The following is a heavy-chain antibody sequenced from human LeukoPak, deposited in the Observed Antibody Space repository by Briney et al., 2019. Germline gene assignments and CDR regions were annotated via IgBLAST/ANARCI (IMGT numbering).Heavy chain of an antibody. CDR3: ARESGTLGTYWAFDY. CDR1: GFTFSSYS. D-gene: IGHD7-27*01. CDR2: ISSSSSYI. J-gene: IGHJ4*02. Sequence: GGSLRLSCAASGFTFSSYSMNWVRQAPGKGLEWVSSISSSSSYIYYADSVKGRFTISRDNAKNSLYLQMNSLRAEDTAVYYCARESGTLGTYWAFDYWGQGTLVTVSS. V-gene: IGHV3-21*01.